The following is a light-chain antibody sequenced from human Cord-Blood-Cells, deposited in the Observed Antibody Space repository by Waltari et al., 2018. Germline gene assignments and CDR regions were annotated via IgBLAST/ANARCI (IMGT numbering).Light chain of an antibody. J-gene: IGLJ2*01. CDR3: SSYTSSSTVV. V-gene: IGLV2-14*01. CDR1: SSDVGGYHY. Sequence: QSALTQPASVSGSPGQSIPIPCTGTSSDVGGYHYVSWYQQHPGKAPKLMIYDVSNRPSGVFNRFSGSKSGNTASLTISGLQAEDEADYYCSSYTSSSTVVFGGGTKLTVL. CDR2: DVS.